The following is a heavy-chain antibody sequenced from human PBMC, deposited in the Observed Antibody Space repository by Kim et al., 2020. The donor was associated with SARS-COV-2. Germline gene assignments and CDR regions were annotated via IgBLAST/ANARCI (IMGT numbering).Heavy chain of an antibody. D-gene: IGHD5-12*01. CDR1: GYTFTSYA. CDR2: INAGNGNT. Sequence: ASVKVSCKASGYTFTSYAMHWVRQAPGQRLEWMGWINAGNGNTKYSQKFPGRVTITRDTSASTAYMELSSLRSEDTAVYYCARDIVATIGHYYYGMDVWGQGHPVTVSS. V-gene: IGHV1-3*01. CDR3: ARDIVATIGHYYYGMDV. J-gene: IGHJ6*02.